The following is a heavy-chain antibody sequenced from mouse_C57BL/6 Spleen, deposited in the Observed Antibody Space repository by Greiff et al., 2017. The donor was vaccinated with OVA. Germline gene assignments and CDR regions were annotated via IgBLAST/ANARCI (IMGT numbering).Heavy chain of an antibody. CDR1: GYTFTSYW. V-gene: IGHV1-69*01. CDR2: IDPSDSYT. J-gene: IGHJ1*03. D-gene: IGHD1-1*01. Sequence: QVQLQQPGAELVMPGASVKLSCKASGYTFTSYWLHWVKQRPGPGLEWIGEIDPSDSYTNYNQKFKGKSTLTVDKSSSTAYMQLSSLTSEYSAVYNCARWWGTSVVDDYWYFDVWGTGTTVTVSS. CDR3: ARWWGTSVVDDYWYFDV.